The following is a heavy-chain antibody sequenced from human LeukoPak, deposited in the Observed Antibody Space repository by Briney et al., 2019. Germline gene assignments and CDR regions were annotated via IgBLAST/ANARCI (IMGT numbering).Heavy chain of an antibody. J-gene: IGHJ4*02. CDR1: GGSISNYY. D-gene: IGHD4-11*01. CDR3: ARASPGLQLYLR. V-gene: IGHV4-34*01. CDR2: INHSGST. Sequence: PSETLSLTCTVSGGSISNYYWSWIRQPPGKGLEWIGEINHSGSTNYNPSLKSRVTISVDTSKNQFSLKLSSVTAADTAVYYCARASPGLQLYLRWGQGTLVTVSS.